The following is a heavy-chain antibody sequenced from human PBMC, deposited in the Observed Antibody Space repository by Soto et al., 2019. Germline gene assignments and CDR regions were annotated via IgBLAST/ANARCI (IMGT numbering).Heavy chain of an antibody. CDR1: GASITTGGYY. V-gene: IGHV4-31*11. CDR2: VYYSGTT. D-gene: IGHD5-12*01. Sequence: QVQLQESGPGLVKPSQTLSLPCANSGASITTGGYYWIRIRQDPGKGLEWIGYVYYSGTTDYNLSLKSRVTMSVDLSKNQFSLKLTSVTAADTAVYYCVTNRGYDFYYFDSWGQGTLVTVSA. CDR3: VTNRGYDFYYFDS. J-gene: IGHJ4*02.